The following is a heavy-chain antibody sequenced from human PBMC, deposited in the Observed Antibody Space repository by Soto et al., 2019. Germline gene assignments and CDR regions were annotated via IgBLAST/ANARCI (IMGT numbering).Heavy chain of an antibody. CDR2: IYYSGST. Sequence: SETLSLTCTVSGGSISSGDYYWSWIRQPPGKGLEWIGYIYYSGSTYYNPSLKSRVTISVDTSKNQFSLKLSSVTAADTAVYYCARASYSSSWYYYYGMDVWGQGTTVTSP. J-gene: IGHJ6*02. CDR1: GGSISSGDYY. V-gene: IGHV4-30-4*01. D-gene: IGHD6-13*01. CDR3: ARASYSSSWYYYYGMDV.